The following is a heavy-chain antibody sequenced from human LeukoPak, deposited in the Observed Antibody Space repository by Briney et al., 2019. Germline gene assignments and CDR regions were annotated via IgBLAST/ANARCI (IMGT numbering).Heavy chain of an antibody. J-gene: IGHJ3*02. Sequence: SVKVSCKASGGTFSSYAISWVRQAPGQGLEWMGGIIPIFGTATYAQKFQGRVTITADKSTSTAYMELSSLRSEDTAVYYCARGSTEYYDYVWGSYRYNAFDIWGQGTMVTVSS. CDR2: IIPIFGTA. D-gene: IGHD3-16*02. CDR1: GGTFSSYA. V-gene: IGHV1-69*06. CDR3: ARGSTEYYDYVWGSYRYNAFDI.